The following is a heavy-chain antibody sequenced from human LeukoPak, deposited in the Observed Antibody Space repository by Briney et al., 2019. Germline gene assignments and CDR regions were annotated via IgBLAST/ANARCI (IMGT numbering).Heavy chain of an antibody. D-gene: IGHD3-22*01. CDR1: GGSITSSTYY. CDR2: IYNSGSM. J-gene: IGHJ3*01. Sequence: SETLSLTCTVSGGSITSSTYYWGWIRQPPGKGLEWIASIYNSGSMSFNPSLKSRVTISLDTSKSQFSLKLSSVTAADTAMYYCARNLTMIPVEGAFDLWGQGIMVTVSS. V-gene: IGHV4-39*07. CDR3: ARNLTMIPVEGAFDL.